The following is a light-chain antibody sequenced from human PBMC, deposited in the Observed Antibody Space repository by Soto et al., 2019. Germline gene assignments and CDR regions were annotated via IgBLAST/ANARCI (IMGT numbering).Light chain of an antibody. CDR3: QQYQNLWT. Sequence: EIVLTQLPGTLSMTTGERATLSCRASQSVRSNLAWYHQKPGQAPRLLIYRASSRATGIPARFSGSGSGTEFTLTINSLQSEDFAVYYCQQYQNLWTFGQGTMVDI. J-gene: IGKJ1*01. V-gene: IGKV3-15*01. CDR1: QSVRSN. CDR2: RAS.